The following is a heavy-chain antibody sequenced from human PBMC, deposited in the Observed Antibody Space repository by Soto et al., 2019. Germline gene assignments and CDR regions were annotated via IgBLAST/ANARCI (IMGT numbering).Heavy chain of an antibody. CDR1: GFTFSSYA. D-gene: IGHD6-13*01. CDR3: AKDRDGAAAGPTKFYGMYV. J-gene: IGHJ6*02. V-gene: IGHV3-23*01. CDR2: ISGSGDST. Sequence: EVQLLESGGGLVQPGGSLRLSCAASGFTFSSYAMSWVRQAPGKGLEWVSVISGSGDSTYYADSVRGRFTISRDNSKNTLYLQMKSLRAEDTAVYYCAKDRDGAAAGPTKFYGMYVWGQGTRVTVSS.